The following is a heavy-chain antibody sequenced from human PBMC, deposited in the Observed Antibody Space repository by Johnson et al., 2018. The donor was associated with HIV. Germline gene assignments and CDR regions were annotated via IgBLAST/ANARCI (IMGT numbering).Heavy chain of an antibody. V-gene: IGHV3-30*18. Sequence: QVQLVESGGGVVQPGRSLRLSCAASGFTFSSYGMHWVRQAPGKGLEWVAVISYDGSNKYYADSVKGRFTISRDNSKNMLYLQMNSLRAEDTAVYYCAKDGYYDFWSGYHGADAFDIWGQGTMVTVSS. CDR1: GFTFSSYG. CDR3: AKDGYYDFWSGYHGADAFDI. CDR2: ISYDGSNK. D-gene: IGHD3-3*01. J-gene: IGHJ3*02.